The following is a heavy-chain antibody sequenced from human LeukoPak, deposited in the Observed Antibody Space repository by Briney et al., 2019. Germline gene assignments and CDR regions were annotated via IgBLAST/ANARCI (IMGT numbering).Heavy chain of an antibody. V-gene: IGHV4-31*03. CDR3: ARDRLIYYYYYMDV. Sequence: PSETLSLTCTVSGGSISGGGYYWSWIRQHPGKGLEWIGYIYYSGSTYYNPSLKSRVTISVDTSKNQFSLKLSSVTAADTAVYYCARDRLIYYYYYMDVWGKGTTVTVSS. J-gene: IGHJ6*03. D-gene: IGHD2-21*02. CDR2: IYYSGST. CDR1: GGSISGGGYY.